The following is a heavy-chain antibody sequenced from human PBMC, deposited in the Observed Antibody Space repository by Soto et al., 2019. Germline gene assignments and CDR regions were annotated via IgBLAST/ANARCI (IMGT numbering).Heavy chain of an antibody. CDR1: GYTFTSYX. J-gene: IGHJ4*02. CDR2: MNPNSGNT. Sequence: QVQLVQSGAEVKKPGASVKVSCKASGYTFTSYXXXXXXXXXXXGVEWMGWMNPNSGNTGYAQKFQGRVTMTRNTXXXXXXXXXXXXXXXXXXXXXXXXXXXXXXVDYWGQGTLVTVSS. CDR3: XXXXXXXXVDY. V-gene: IGHV1-8*01.